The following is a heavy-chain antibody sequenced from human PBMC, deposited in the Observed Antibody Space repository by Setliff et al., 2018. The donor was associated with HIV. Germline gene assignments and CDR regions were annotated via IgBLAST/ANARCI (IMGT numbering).Heavy chain of an antibody. CDR3: ATLEQDVHRSAFDTFDI. Sequence: ASVKVSCKTSGYTFTGYFMHWVRQAPRQGLEWMGWINPTSGDTNYAQKFQGRLTMTRDTSINTAYMELSRLTSDDTAVYYCATLEQDVHRSAFDTFDIWGQGTMVTVSS. CDR2: INPTSGDT. J-gene: IGHJ3*02. D-gene: IGHD3-9*01. CDR1: GYTFTGYF. V-gene: IGHV1-2*02.